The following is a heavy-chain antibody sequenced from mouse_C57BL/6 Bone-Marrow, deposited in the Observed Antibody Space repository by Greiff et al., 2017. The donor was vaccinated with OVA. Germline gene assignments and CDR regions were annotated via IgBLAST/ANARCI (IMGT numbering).Heavy chain of an antibody. J-gene: IGHJ3*01. CDR2: IDPSDSYT. V-gene: IGHV1-50*01. D-gene: IGHD3-2*02. CDR3: AREDSSGYGFAY. CDR1: GYTFTSYW. Sequence: QVPLQQPGAELVKPGASVKLSCKASGYTFTSYWMQWVKQRPGQGLEWIGEIDPSDSYTNYNQKFKGKATLTVDTSSSTAYMQLSSLTSEDSAVYYCAREDSSGYGFAYWGQGTLVTVSA.